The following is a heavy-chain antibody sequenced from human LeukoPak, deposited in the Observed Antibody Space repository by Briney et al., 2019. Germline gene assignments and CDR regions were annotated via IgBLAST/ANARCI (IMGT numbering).Heavy chain of an antibody. D-gene: IGHD6-19*01. Sequence: GGSLRLSCAASGFTFSSYEMNWVRQAPGKGLERVSYISSSGSTIYYADSVKGRFTISRDNAKNSLYLQMNSLRAEDTAVYYCAREPAGYSSGWFDYWGQETLVTVSS. CDR2: ISSSGSTI. J-gene: IGHJ4*02. V-gene: IGHV3-48*03. CDR3: AREPAGYSSGWFDY. CDR1: GFTFSSYE.